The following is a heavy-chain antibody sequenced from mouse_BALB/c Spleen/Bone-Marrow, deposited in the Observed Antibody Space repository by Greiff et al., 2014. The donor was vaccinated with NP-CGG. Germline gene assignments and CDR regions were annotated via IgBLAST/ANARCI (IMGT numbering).Heavy chain of an antibody. CDR2: IDPSDSXX. CDR3: ARNWAFDY. V-gene: IGHV1-61*01. Sequence: QVQLQQSGAELVRPGASVKLSCKASGYTFTSYWMNWVKQRPGQGLEWIGMIDPSDSXXXYNQMFKDXATLTVDKSSSTAYMQLSSLTSEDSAVYYCARNWAFDYWGQGTTLTVSS. J-gene: IGHJ2*01. CDR1: GYTFTSYW.